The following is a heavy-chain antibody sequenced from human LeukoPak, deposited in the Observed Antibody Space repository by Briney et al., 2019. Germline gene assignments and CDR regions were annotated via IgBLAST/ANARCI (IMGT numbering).Heavy chain of an antibody. CDR1: GFTFGDYA. V-gene: IGHV3-49*03. CDR2: IRSKAHGGTT. D-gene: IGHD2-15*01. J-gene: IGHJ4*02. Sequence: PGGSLRLSCTASGFTFGDYATSWFRQAPGEGLEWVGFIRSKAHGGTTEYAASVKGRFTISRDDSKSIAYLQMDSLKTEDTAVYYCTRAGRYCSGGSCYSFYWGQGTLVTVSS. CDR3: TRAGRYCSGGSCYSFY.